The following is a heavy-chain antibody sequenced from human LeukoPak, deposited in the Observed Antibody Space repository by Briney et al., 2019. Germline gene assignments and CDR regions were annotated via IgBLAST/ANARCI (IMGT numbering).Heavy chain of an antibody. Sequence: PGGSLRLSCAASGFTFSSYAMSWVRQAPGKGLEWVSAISGSGGSTYYADSVKGRFTISRDNSKNTLYLQMNSLRAEDTAVYYCAKASIRDDIVVVPAKRGYMDVWGKGTTVTVSS. CDR2: ISGSGGST. D-gene: IGHD2-2*01. V-gene: IGHV3-23*01. J-gene: IGHJ6*03. CDR3: AKASIRDDIVVVPAKRGYMDV. CDR1: GFTFSSYA.